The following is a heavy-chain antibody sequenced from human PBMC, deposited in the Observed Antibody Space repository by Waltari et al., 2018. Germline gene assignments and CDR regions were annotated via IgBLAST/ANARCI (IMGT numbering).Heavy chain of an antibody. CDR3: ARGLSMDYGSGSYYDY. Sequence: QVQLQQWGAGLLKPSETLSLTCAVSGGSFSGYYWRWIRQPPGKGLEWIGEINHSGSTNYNPSLKSRVTISVDTSKNQFSLKLSSVTAADTAVYYCARGLSMDYGSGSYYDYWGQGTLVTVSS. V-gene: IGHV4-34*01. CDR1: GGSFSGYY. CDR2: INHSGST. D-gene: IGHD3-10*01. J-gene: IGHJ4*02.